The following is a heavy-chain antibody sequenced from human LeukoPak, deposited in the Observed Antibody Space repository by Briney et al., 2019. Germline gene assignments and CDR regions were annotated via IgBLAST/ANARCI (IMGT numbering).Heavy chain of an antibody. V-gene: IGHV3-23*01. Sequence: AGGSLRLSCAASGFTFSSYAMSWVRQAPGKGLEWVSAISGSGGSTYYADSVKGRFTISRDNAKNSLYLQMNSLRAEDTAVYYCAREGQVVGRTMSDYWGQGTLVTVSS. J-gene: IGHJ4*02. D-gene: IGHD1-26*01. CDR2: ISGSGGST. CDR3: AREGQVVGRTMSDY. CDR1: GFTFSSYA.